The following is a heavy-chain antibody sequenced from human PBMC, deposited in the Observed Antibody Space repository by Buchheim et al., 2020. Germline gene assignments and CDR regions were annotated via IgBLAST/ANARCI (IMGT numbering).Heavy chain of an antibody. Sequence: QVQLQESGPGLVKPSQTLSLTCTVSGGSISSGGYYWSWIRQHPGKGLEWIGYIYYSGSTYYNPSLQRRVTISVATSKNQFSLKLSSVTAADTAVYYCARFANSSPYYYYGMDVWGQGTT. D-gene: IGHD6-13*01. CDR1: GGSISSGGYY. J-gene: IGHJ6*02. CDR2: IYYSGST. CDR3: ARFANSSPYYYYGMDV. V-gene: IGHV4-31*03.